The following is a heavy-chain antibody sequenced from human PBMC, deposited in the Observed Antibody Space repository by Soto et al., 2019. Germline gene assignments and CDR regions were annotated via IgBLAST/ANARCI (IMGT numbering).Heavy chain of an antibody. J-gene: IGHJ5*02. Sequence: GGSLRLSCTASGFTFGDYAMSWVRQAPGKGLEWVGFIRSKAYGGTTEYAASVKGRFTISRDDSKSIAYLQMNSLKTEDTAVYYCTRAGYSYGYYWFDPWGQGTLVTVSS. CDR3: TRAGYSYGYYWFDP. D-gene: IGHD5-18*01. V-gene: IGHV3-49*04. CDR2: IRSKAYGGTT. CDR1: GFTFGDYA.